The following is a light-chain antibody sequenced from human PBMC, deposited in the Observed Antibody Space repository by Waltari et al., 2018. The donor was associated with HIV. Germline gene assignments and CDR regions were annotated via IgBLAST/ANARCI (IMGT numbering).Light chain of an antibody. V-gene: IGLV2-23*02. CDR3: CSFAGSTSWV. Sequence: QSALTQPASVSGSPGQSITFSCTGTSRDIGSYNLVSWYHQHPGKAPRLMIYEVTKRPSGVSYRLSGSKSGNTASLTISGLQAEDEADYYCCSFAGSTSWVFGGGTKLTVL. CDR1: SRDIGSYNL. J-gene: IGLJ3*02. CDR2: EVT.